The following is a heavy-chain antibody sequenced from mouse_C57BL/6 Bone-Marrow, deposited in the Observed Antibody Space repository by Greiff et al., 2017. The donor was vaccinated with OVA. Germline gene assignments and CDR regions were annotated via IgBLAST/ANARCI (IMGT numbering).Heavy chain of an antibody. CDR1: GFNIKDDY. J-gene: IGHJ4*01. Sequence: EVQLQQSGAELVRPGASVKLSCTASGFNIKDDYMHWVKQRPEQGLEWIGWIDPENGDTEYASKFQGKATITADTSSNTAYLQLSSLTSEDTAVYYCTTLLYYYAMDYWGQGTSVTVSS. D-gene: IGHD1-1*02. V-gene: IGHV14-4*01. CDR2: IDPENGDT. CDR3: TTLLYYYAMDY.